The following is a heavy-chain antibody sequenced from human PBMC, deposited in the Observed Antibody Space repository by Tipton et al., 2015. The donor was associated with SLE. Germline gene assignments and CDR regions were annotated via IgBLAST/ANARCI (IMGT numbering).Heavy chain of an antibody. CDR1: GASISSGPYL. CDR2: IYTNGTT. V-gene: IGHV4-61*09. D-gene: IGHD6-13*01. Sequence: TLSLTCTVSGASISSGPYLWTSIRQSAGKGLEWIGYIYTNGTTNYNPSLKSRVTMSVHTSKNQFSLKLSSVTAADTAVYYCARGGLLSSKWHWFDPWGQGTLVTVSS. CDR3: ARGGLLSSKWHWFDP. J-gene: IGHJ5*02.